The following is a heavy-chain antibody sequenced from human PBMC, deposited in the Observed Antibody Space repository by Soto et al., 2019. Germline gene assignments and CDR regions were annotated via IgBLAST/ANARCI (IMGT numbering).Heavy chain of an antibody. CDR3: AKGVSQYTPLALFDY. D-gene: IGHD5-18*01. CDR2: ISGSDGRT. V-gene: IGHV3-23*01. CDR1: GFTFSSYA. J-gene: IGHJ4*02. Sequence: EVQLLESGGGLVRPGGSLRLSCAASGFTFSSYAMSWVRQAPGKGLEWVSTISGSDGRTYSTDSVKGRFTISRDNSRNTAYLQMNSLRVADTAVYYCAKGVSQYTPLALFDYWGRGTLVTVSS.